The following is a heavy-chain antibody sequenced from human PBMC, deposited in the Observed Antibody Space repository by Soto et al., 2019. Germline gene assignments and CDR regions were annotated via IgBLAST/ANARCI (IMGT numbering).Heavy chain of an antibody. D-gene: IGHD3-3*01. CDR2: INAGNGNT. CDR1: GYTFTSYA. Sequence: ASVKGSCTASGYTFTSYAMHWVSHAPGQRLEWMGWINAGNGNTKYSQKFQGRVTITRDTSASTAYMELSSLRSEDTAVYYCARSATLFGVVTLLGGGGMDVWGQGTTVTVSS. CDR3: ARSATLFGVVTLLGGGGMDV. V-gene: IGHV1-3*01. J-gene: IGHJ6*02.